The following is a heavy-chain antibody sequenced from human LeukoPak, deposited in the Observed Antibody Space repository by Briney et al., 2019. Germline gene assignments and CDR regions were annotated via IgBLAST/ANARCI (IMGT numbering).Heavy chain of an antibody. CDR2: IYYSGST. J-gene: IGHJ6*03. CDR1: GGSISSYY. CDR3: ARSSDYGDYVYYYYYMDV. Sequence: KPSETLSLTCTVSGGSISSYYWSWIRQPPGKGLEWIGYIYYSGSTNYNPSLKSRVTISVDTCKNQFSLKLSSVTAADTAVYYCARSSDYGDYVYYYYYMDVWGKGTTVTVSS. V-gene: IGHV4-59*01. D-gene: IGHD4-17*01.